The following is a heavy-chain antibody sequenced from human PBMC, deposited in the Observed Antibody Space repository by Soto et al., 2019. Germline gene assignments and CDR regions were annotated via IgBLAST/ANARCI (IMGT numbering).Heavy chain of an antibody. CDR3: ARGRREAGL. CDR2: IKYDGSEK. CDR1: GFTFSNHW. Sequence: EVQLVESGGGLVQPGGSLRLACAASGFTFSNHWMTWVRQAPGKGLECVANIKYDGSEKYYVDSVKGRFTISRDNAENSLYLQMNSLRADDSAVYYCARGRREAGLWGQGTLVTVSS. V-gene: IGHV3-7*01. J-gene: IGHJ4*02.